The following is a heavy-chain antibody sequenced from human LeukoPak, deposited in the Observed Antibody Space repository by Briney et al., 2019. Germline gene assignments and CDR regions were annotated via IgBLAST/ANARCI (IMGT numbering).Heavy chain of an antibody. CDR2: IYYSGST. CDR3: ARVDPDSSSTLEVFDY. V-gene: IGHV4-59*08. Sequence: SETLSLTCTVSGGSISSYYWSWIRQPPGKGLEWIGYIYYSGSTNYNPSLASRVTISLDTSKNQFSLKLSSVTAADTAVYYCARVDPDSSSTLEVFDYWGQGTLVTVSS. J-gene: IGHJ4*02. CDR1: GGSISSYY. D-gene: IGHD6-6*01.